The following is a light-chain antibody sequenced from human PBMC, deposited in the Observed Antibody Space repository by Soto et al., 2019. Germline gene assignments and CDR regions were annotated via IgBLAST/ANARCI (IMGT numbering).Light chain of an antibody. CDR1: SSDVGGYNF. Sequence: QSALTQPASVSGSPGQSITISCTGTSSDVGGYNFVSWYQQHPGKAPKVMIYEVTSRPSGVSNRFSGSKSGNTASLTISGLQAEDEADYYCSSYTSGSTLCVFGPGTKLTVL. V-gene: IGLV2-14*01. CDR2: EVT. J-gene: IGLJ1*01. CDR3: SSYTSGSTLCV.